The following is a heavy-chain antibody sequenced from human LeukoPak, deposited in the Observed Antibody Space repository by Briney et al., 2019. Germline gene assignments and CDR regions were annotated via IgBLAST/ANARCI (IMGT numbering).Heavy chain of an antibody. J-gene: IGHJ4*02. CDR3: ARRATGRYYDILTGYYMPPRFGPFDY. CDR2: INHSGST. D-gene: IGHD3-9*01. CDR1: GGSISSSSYY. V-gene: IGHV4-39*07. Sequence: KSSETLSLTCTVSGGSISSSSYYWGWIRQPPGKGLEWIGEINHSGSTNYNPSLKSRVTISVDTSKNQFSLKLSSVTAADTAVYYCARRATGRYYDILTGYYMPPRFGPFDYWGQGTLVTVSS.